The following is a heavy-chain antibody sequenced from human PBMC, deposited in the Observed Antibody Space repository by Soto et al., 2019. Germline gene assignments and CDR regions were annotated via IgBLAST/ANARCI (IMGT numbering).Heavy chain of an antibody. D-gene: IGHD1-7*01. CDR1: GYTFTSYY. CDR2: INPSGGST. V-gene: IGHV1-46*01. J-gene: IGHJ5*02. CDR3: ASVKTGTVSLPLFDP. Sequence: ASVKVSCKASGYTFTSYYMHWVRQAPGQGLEWMGIINPSGGSTSYAQKFQGRVTMTRDTSTSTVYMELSSLRSEDTAVYYCASVKTGTVSLPLFDPWGQGTLVTVSS.